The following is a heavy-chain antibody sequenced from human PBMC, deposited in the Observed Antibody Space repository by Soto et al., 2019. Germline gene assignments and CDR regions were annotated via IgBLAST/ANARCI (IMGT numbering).Heavy chain of an antibody. D-gene: IGHD2-2*01. Sequence: PSETLSLTCTVSGGSISSGDYYWSWIRQPPGKGLEWIGYIYYSGSTYYNPSLKSRVTISVDTSKNQFSLKLSSVTAADTAVYYCARGPVPAGPIDCWGRGTLVTVSS. J-gene: IGHJ4*02. CDR3: ARGPVPAGPIDC. CDR1: GGSISSGDYY. V-gene: IGHV4-30-4*01. CDR2: IYYSGST.